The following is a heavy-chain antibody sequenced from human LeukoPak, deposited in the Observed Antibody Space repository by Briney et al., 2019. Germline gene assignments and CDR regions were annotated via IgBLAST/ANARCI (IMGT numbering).Heavy chain of an antibody. CDR3: ARDIVVVPAAPDYYYYGMDV. Sequence: GRSLRLSCAASGCTFSSYCMHWVRQPPGKGPEGVAVIWYDGSNKYYADSVKGRFTISRDNSKNTLYLQMNSLRAEDTAVYYCARDIVVVPAAPDYYYYGMDVWGQGTTVTVSS. J-gene: IGHJ6*02. CDR1: GCTFSSYC. V-gene: IGHV3-33*01. CDR2: IWYDGSNK. D-gene: IGHD2-2*01.